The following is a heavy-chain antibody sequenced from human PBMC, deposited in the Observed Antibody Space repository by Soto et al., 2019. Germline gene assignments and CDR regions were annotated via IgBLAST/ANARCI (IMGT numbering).Heavy chain of an antibody. V-gene: IGHV4-39*01. D-gene: IGHD2-2*01. CDR2: IYYSGST. CDR1: GGSISSYY. Sequence: SETLSLTCTVSGGSISSYYWGWIRQPPGKGLEWIGNIYYSGSTYYNPSLKSRVTISVDTSKNQFSLKLSSVTAADTAFYYCARLGYCSSITSYIAFGGLGTLVPVPS. CDR3: ARLGYCSSITSYIAF. J-gene: IGHJ4*02.